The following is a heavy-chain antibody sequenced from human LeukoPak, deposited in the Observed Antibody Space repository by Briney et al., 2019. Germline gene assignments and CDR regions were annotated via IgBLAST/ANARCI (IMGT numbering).Heavy chain of an antibody. J-gene: IGHJ4*02. CDR3: ARRSRDGHNSPLDY. Sequence: ASVKVSCKASGYTFVSYGISWVRQAPGQGLEWMGWISANSGNRDYAQKLQGRVTMTTDTSTSTAYMELRSLRSDHTAVYYCARRSRDGHNSPLDYWGQGTLVTVSS. V-gene: IGHV1-18*01. CDR1: GYTFVSYG. CDR2: ISANSGNR. D-gene: IGHD5-24*01.